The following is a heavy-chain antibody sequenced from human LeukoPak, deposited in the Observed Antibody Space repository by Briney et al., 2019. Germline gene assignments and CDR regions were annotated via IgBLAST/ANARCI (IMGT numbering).Heavy chain of an antibody. D-gene: IGHD2-2*01. J-gene: IGHJ4*02. Sequence: SETLSLTCTVSGDSISNYYWSWIRQPAGKGLEWIGRIYSSGSTNYNPSLKSRVTMSVDTSKNQFSLKLSSVTAADTAVYYCARGPDEYQLERHFDYWGQGTLVTVSS. V-gene: IGHV4-4*07. CDR2: IYSSGST. CDR1: GDSISNYY. CDR3: ARGPDEYQLERHFDY.